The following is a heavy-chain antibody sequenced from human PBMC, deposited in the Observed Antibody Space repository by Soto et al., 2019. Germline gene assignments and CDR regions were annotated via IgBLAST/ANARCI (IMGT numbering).Heavy chain of an antibody. J-gene: IGHJ4*02. CDR2: IYYSGST. Sequence: SETLSLTCTVSGGSVSSGSYYWSWIRQPTGKGLEWIGYIYYSGSTNYNPSLKSRVTISVDTSKNQFSLKLSSVTAADTAVYYCASEAAAGTYCFDYWGQGTLVTVSS. D-gene: IGHD6-13*01. CDR1: GGSVSSGSYY. V-gene: IGHV4-61*01. CDR3: ASEAAAGTYCFDY.